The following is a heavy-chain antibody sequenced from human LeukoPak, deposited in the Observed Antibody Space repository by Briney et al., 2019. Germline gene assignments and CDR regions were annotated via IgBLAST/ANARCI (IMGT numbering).Heavy chain of an antibody. Sequence: GGSLRLSCAASGFTFSSYVMHWVRQAPGKGLEWVAVISYDGNNKYYADSVKGRFTISRDNSKNTLYLQMNSLRAEDTAVYYCARGSYYYDSSGYYLDYCGQGTLVTVSS. V-gene: IGHV3-30-3*01. D-gene: IGHD3-22*01. CDR1: GFTFSSYV. J-gene: IGHJ4*02. CDR3: ARGSYYYDSSGYYLDY. CDR2: ISYDGNNK.